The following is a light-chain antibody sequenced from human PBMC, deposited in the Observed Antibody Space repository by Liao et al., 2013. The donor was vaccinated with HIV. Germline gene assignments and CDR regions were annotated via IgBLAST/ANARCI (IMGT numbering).Light chain of an antibody. J-gene: IGLJ3*02. CDR3: QSADSSGTCPV. CDR2: KDS. CDR1: ALPKQY. Sequence: SYELRQPPSVSVSPGQTARITCSGDALPKQYAYWYQQKPGQAPVLLIYKDSERPSGIPERFSGSSSGTTVTLTISGVQAEDEADYYCQSADSSGTCPVFGGGTKLTVL. V-gene: IGLV3-25*03.